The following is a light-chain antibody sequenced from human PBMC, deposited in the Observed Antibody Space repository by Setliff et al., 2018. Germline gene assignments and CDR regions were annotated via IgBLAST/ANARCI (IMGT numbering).Light chain of an antibody. CDR2: DVN. CDR1: FGAYGSAY. V-gene: IGLV2-14*03. CDR3: RSCTSNITPYV. Sequence: QSALAQPASVSGSPEQSITISCTGEFGAYGSAYVSWYQQHPDKAPKLIIYDVNNRPSGISHRFSGSNSANTASLTISGLQAEDEAEYFCRSCTSNITPYVFGTGTKV. J-gene: IGLJ1*01.